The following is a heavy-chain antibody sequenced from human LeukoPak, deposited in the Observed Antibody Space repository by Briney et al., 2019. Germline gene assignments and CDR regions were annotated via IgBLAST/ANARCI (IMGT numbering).Heavy chain of an antibody. CDR1: GFTFGDYA. CDR2: IRSKVYGGTT. V-gene: IGHV3-49*03. D-gene: IGHD3-22*01. J-gene: IGHJ4*02. Sequence: PGGSLRLSCTASGFTFGDYAMSWFRQAPGKGLQWVGFIRSKVYGGTTEYAASVKGRFTISRDDSKSIAYLQMNSLKTEDTAVYYCAKSERLSMIGGWAPTFDSWGQGTLVTVSS. CDR3: AKSERLSMIGGWAPTFDS.